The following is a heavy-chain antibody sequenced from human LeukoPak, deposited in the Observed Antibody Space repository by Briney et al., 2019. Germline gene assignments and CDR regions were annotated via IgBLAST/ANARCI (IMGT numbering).Heavy chain of an antibody. CDR3: ARVFSTMVRGVIRSNYYYYGMDV. CDR2: ISSSSSTI. J-gene: IGHJ6*02. CDR1: GSTFSSYS. D-gene: IGHD3-10*01. Sequence: PGGSLRLSCAASGSTFSSYSMNWVRQAPGKGLEWVSYISSSSSTIYYADSVKGRFTISRDNAKNSLYLQMNSLRDEDTAVYYCARVFSTMVRGVIRSNYYYYGMDVWGQGTTVTVSS. V-gene: IGHV3-48*02.